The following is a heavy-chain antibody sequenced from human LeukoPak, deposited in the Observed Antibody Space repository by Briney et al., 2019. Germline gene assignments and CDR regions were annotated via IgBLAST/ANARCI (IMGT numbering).Heavy chain of an antibody. CDR3: ASLGRSFFYDSSGAQYYYYIYV. V-gene: IGHV3-7*01. CDR1: GFTLPTFW. CDR2: IKEDGSEK. Sequence: PVGSLRHTCAASGFTLPTFWISRVRQAPGQGLEWVANIKEDGSEKHYVDSVKGRFTISGNNPKQSIYLQMNSLRAEDTAVYYCASLGRSFFYDSSGAQYYYYIYVSGKGTTVIVSS. J-gene: IGHJ6*03. D-gene: IGHD3-22*01.